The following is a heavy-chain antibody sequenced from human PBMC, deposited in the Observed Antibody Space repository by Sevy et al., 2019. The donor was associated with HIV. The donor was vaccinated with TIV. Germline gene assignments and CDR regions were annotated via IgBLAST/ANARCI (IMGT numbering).Heavy chain of an antibody. Sequence: GGSLRLSCAASGFTFSSYSMNWVRQAPGKGLEWVSSISSSSSYIYYADSVKGRFTISIDNAKNSLYLQMNSLRAEDTAVYYCTRLVSIYFDYWGQGTLVTVSS. CDR3: TRLVSIYFDY. J-gene: IGHJ4*02. CDR1: GFTFSSYS. V-gene: IGHV3-21*01. CDR2: ISSSSSYI.